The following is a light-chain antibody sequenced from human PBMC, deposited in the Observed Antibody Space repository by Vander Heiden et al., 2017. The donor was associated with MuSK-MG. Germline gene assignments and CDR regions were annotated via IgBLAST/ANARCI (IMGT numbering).Light chain of an antibody. V-gene: IGKV1-39*01. CDR1: QSISSF. CDR3: QHSCSTPYT. Sequence: DIQMPQSPSSLSASVGDGVTIPCRPSQSISSFLSWYQQKPGRAPRLLIYGASSLERGVPSRFSGSGSGTVFTLTISRLQPEDFATYYCQHSCSTPYTFGQGTKLEIK. J-gene: IGKJ2*01. CDR2: GAS.